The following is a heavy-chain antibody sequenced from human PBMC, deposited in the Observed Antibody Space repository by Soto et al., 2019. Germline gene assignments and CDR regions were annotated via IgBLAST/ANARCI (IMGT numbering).Heavy chain of an antibody. D-gene: IGHD3-22*01. V-gene: IGHV3-21*05. CDR3: ARDLLYYYDSSGYRLFDY. J-gene: IGHJ4*02. CDR2: ISSSSSYT. Sequence: GGSLRLSCAASGFTFSSYEMNWVRQAPGKGLEWVSYISSSSSYTNYADSVKGRFTISRDNAKNSLYLQMNSLRAEDTAVYYCARDLLYYYDSSGYRLFDYWGQGTLVTVSS. CDR1: GFTFSSYE.